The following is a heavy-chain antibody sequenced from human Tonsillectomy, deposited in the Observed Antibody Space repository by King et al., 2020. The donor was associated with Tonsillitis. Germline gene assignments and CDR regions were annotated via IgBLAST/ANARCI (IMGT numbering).Heavy chain of an antibody. CDR3: AIRGYCSGGTFYPFDY. Sequence: VQLVESGGELEQPGGSLRLSCAASGFTFSSYSMNWVRQAPGKGLEWVSYINSPSSTIYYADSVKGRFTISRDNAKNSLYLQMYSLRAEDTAVYYCAIRGYCSGGTFYPFDYWAQGTPVTVSS. J-gene: IGHJ4*02. V-gene: IGHV3-48*01. D-gene: IGHD2-15*01. CDR2: INSPSSTI. CDR1: GFTFSSYS.